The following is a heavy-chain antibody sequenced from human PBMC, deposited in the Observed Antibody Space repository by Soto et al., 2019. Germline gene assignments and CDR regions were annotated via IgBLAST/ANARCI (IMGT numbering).Heavy chain of an antibody. D-gene: IGHD3-22*01. J-gene: IGHJ4*02. CDR3: ARDIKRTPYYYDSSGYCFDY. CDR1: GFTFSDYY. Sequence: PGGSLRLSCAASGFTFSDYYMSWTRQAPGKGLEWVSYISSSGSTIYYADSVKGRFTISRDNAKNSLYLQMNSLRAEDTAVYYCARDIKRTPYYYDSSGYCFDYWGQGTLVTVSS. CDR2: ISSSGSTI. V-gene: IGHV3-11*01.